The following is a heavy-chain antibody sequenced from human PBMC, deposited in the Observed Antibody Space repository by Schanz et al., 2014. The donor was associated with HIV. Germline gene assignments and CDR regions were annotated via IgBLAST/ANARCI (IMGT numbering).Heavy chain of an antibody. J-gene: IGHJ4*02. CDR2: ISAGVGTA. V-gene: IGHV3-23*01. Sequence: EVQLLESGGGLVQPGGSLRLSCAVSGFTITSYGMSWVRQAPGKGLEWVSTISAGVGTASYADSVKGRFTISRDNSKNTLYLQMTTLRTEDTAVYYCAKPEYDSRGSSQSHFDYWGQGTLVTVSS. D-gene: IGHD3-22*01. CDR3: AKPEYDSRGSSQSHFDY. CDR1: GFTITSYG.